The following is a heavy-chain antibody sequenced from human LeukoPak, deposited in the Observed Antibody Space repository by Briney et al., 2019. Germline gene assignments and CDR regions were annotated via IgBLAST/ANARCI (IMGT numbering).Heavy chain of an antibody. Sequence: SETLSLTCTVSGGSISSYYWSWIRQPPGKGLEWIGYIYYSGSTNYNPSLKSRVTISVDTSKNQFSLKLSSVTAADTAVYYCARDPSYSSSGSWFDVWGQGTLVTVSS. CDR2: IYYSGST. V-gene: IGHV4-59*12. D-gene: IGHD6-13*01. CDR3: ARDPSYSSSGSWFDV. J-gene: IGHJ5*02. CDR1: GGSISSYY.